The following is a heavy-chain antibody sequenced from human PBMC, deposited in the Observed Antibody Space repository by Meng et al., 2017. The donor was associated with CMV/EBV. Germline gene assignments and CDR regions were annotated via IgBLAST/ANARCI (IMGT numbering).Heavy chain of an antibody. Sequence: GSLRLSCAVYGGSFSGYYWSWIRQPPGKGLEWIGEINHSGSTNYNPSLKSRVTISVATSKNQFSLKLSSVTAADTAVYYCARVRVLPNRGTKLLYLNLFDPWGQGTLVTVSS. CDR1: GGSFSGYY. D-gene: IGHD2-2*02. J-gene: IGHJ5*02. CDR3: ARVRVLPNRGTKLLYLNLFDP. CDR2: INHSGST. V-gene: IGHV4-34*01.